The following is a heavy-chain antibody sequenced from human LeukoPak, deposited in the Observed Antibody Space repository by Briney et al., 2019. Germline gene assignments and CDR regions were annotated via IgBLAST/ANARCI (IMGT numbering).Heavy chain of an antibody. Sequence: SETLSLTCSVSGDSVNTYYWTWIRQSPGKGLEWIGYVHYSGNTNYNPSLKPRVTISVDTSKNQVSLNLRSVTAADTAVYYCAREYYDVLTGHSKGIDYWGQGILVTVSS. J-gene: IGHJ4*02. CDR1: GDSVNTYY. V-gene: IGHV4-59*02. CDR3: AREYYDVLTGHSKGIDY. CDR2: VHYSGNT. D-gene: IGHD3-9*01.